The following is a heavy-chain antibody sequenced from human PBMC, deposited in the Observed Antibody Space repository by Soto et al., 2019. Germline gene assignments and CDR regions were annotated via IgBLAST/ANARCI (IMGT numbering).Heavy chain of an antibody. CDR3: ARGPLVVLNYFES. V-gene: IGHV1-69*02. CDR2: IFALTDIP. Sequence: QVQLVQSGTEVKKPGSSVKVSCKASGCTFRNYPINWVRQAPGQGLEWMGSIFALTDIPAYAQNFQARLTISADKSTSTAYMELSSLASDDTAMYFCARGPLVVLNYFESWGQGALVTVSS. CDR1: GCTFRNYP. J-gene: IGHJ4*02.